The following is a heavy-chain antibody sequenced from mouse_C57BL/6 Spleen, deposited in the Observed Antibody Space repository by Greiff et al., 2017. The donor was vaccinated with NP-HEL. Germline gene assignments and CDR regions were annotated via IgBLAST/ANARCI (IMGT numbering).Heavy chain of an antibody. CDR1: GFTFSDAW. V-gene: IGHV6-6*01. D-gene: IGHD1-1*01. J-gene: IGHJ2*01. CDR2: IRNKANNHAT. Sequence: EVKVEESGGGLVQPGGSMKLSCAASGFTFSDAWMDWVRQSPEKGLEWVAEIRNKANNHATYYAESVKGRFTISRDDSKSSVYLQMNSLRAEDTGIYYCTAYGSLYYFDYWGQSTTLTVSS. CDR3: TAYGSLYYFDY.